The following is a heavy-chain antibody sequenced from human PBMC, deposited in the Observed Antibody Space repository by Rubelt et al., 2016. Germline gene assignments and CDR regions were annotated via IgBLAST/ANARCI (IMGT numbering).Heavy chain of an antibody. CDR3: ATDGGAVRGVISYYYYYMDV. Sequence: HGPEWVGWLSAYNGKNFYAQNVQGRATMTIDTSTSTAYMELRWLRYDDTAVYYCATDGGAVRGVISYYYYYMDVWGKGTTVTVSS. J-gene: IGHJ6*03. V-gene: IGHV1-18*01. D-gene: IGHD3-10*01. CDR2: LSAYNGKN.